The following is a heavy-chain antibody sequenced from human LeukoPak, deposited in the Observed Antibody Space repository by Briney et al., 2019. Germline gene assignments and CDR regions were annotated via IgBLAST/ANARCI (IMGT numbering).Heavy chain of an antibody. V-gene: IGHV3-21*01. Sequence: GGSLRLSCAASGFTFSSYSMNWVRQAPGQGLEWVSSISSSSSYIYYAETVKGRFTISRDNAKNSLYLQMNSLRAEDTAVYYCARESLPQGDYGDYVGDYWGQGALVTVSS. CDR2: ISSSSSYI. D-gene: IGHD4-17*01. CDR3: ARESLPQGDYGDYVGDY. J-gene: IGHJ4*02. CDR1: GFTFSSYS.